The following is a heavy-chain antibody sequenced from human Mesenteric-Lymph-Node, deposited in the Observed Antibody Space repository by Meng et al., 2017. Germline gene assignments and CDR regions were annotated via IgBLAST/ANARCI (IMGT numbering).Heavy chain of an antibody. J-gene: IGHJ4*02. CDR1: GFTFGSYD. D-gene: IGHD2-2*03. CDR3: AKYLSRDNCGHCYVLDY. V-gene: IGHV3-23*01. CDR2: VTGSGGST. Sequence: GGSLRLSCAASGFTFGSYDMSWVRQAPGKGLEWVSSVTGSGGSTFYADSVKGRFTISRDNSKNTLFLQMNSLRVEDTAVYYFAKYLSRDNCGHCYVLDYWGQGTLVTVSS.